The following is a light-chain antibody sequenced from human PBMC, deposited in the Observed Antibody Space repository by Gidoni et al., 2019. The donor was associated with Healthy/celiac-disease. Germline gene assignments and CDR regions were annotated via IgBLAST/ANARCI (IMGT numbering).Light chain of an antibody. CDR2: DAS. CDR1: QSVSSY. J-gene: IGKJ4*01. CDR3: QQRSNWPLT. Sequence: ELVLTPPPATLSLSPGERATLSCRASQSVSSYLAWYQQKPGQAPRLLIYDASNRATGIPARFSGSGSGTDFTLTISSLEPEDFAVYYCQQRSNWPLTFGGGTKVEIK. V-gene: IGKV3-11*01.